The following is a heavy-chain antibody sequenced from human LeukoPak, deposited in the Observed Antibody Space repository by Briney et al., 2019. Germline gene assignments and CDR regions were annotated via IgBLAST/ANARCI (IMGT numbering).Heavy chain of an antibody. Sequence: SETLSLTCTVSGGSISTYYWNWIRQPPGKGLEWIGYIYYSGTTNYNPSLKSRVSMSVDTSKNQFSLKLSSVTAADTAVYYCARGTYYYDSSGYPHTPFDYWGQGTLVTVSS. CDR3: ARGTYYYDSSGYPHTPFDY. V-gene: IGHV4-59*01. CDR1: GGSISTYY. J-gene: IGHJ4*02. CDR2: IYYSGTT. D-gene: IGHD3-22*01.